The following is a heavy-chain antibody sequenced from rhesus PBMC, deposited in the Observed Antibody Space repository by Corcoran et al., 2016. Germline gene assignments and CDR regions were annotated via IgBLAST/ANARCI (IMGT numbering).Heavy chain of an antibody. CDR2: ISNGGGST. J-gene: IGHJ5-2*02. CDR1: GVTSSDSS. V-gene: IGHV3-178*01. Sequence: EVQRVESGGGLAKPGGSLRPPCAASGVTSSDSSLVWVRQAPGKGLEWVSRISNGGGSTWYADSVKGRFTISRENAKNTLYLQMNSLRAEDTAVYYCARDWGFGSSWSGSLDVWGRGVLVTVSS. D-gene: IGHD4-29*01. CDR3: ARDWGFGSSWSGSLDV.